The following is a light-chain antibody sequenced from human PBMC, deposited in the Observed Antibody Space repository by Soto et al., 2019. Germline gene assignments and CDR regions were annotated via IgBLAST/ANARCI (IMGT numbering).Light chain of an antibody. J-gene: IGLJ2*01. CDR2: EGN. V-gene: IGLV2-23*01. CDR1: SSDVGTYNL. Sequence: QSALTQPASVSGSPGESITISCTGTSSDVGTYNLVTWYQQHPGRVPKLILYEGNTPPSGVSSRFSASKSGNTASLTISGLQAEDEADYFCCSYAPSRTLLFGGGTKLTVL. CDR3: CSYAPSRTLL.